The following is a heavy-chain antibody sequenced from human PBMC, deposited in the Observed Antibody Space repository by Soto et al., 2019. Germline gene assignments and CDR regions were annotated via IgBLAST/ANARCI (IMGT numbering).Heavy chain of an antibody. V-gene: IGHV3-30*18. CDR3: AKKTGTANYFDY. Sequence: HPGGSLRLSCAASGFTFSSYGMHWVRQAPGKGLEWVAVISYDGSNKYYADSVKGRFTISRDNSKNTLYLQMNSLRAEDTAVYYCAKKTGTANYFDYWGQGTLVTVSS. J-gene: IGHJ4*02. CDR1: GFTFSSYG. CDR2: ISYDGSNK. D-gene: IGHD6-13*01.